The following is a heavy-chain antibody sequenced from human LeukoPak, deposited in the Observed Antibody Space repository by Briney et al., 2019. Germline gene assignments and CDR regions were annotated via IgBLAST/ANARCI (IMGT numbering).Heavy chain of an antibody. D-gene: IGHD3-22*01. CDR3: ARAQTLYYYDSSGYRNDAFDI. V-gene: IGHV3-7*04. CDR2: IKQDGSEK. J-gene: IGHJ3*02. CDR1: GFTFSSYW. Sequence: GGSLRLSCAASGFTFSSYWMSWVRQAPGKGLEWVANIKQDGSEKYYVDSVKGRFTISRDNAKNSLYLQMNSLRAEDTAVYYCARAQTLYYYDSSGYRNDAFDIWGQGTMVTVSS.